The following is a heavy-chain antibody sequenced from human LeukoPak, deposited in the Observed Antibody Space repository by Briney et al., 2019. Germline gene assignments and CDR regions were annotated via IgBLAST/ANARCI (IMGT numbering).Heavy chain of an antibody. Sequence: GGSLRLSCAASGFTFSTYWMHWVRQAPGKGLVWVSRINTDGSRTYYADSVKGRFTISRDNPKNLLFLQINSLRVEDTAVYYCARETPRRGETRDGYRWGQGTLVTVSS. V-gene: IGHV3-74*01. J-gene: IGHJ4*02. D-gene: IGHD5-24*01. CDR2: INTDGSRT. CDR3: ARETPRRGETRDGYR. CDR1: GFTFSTYW.